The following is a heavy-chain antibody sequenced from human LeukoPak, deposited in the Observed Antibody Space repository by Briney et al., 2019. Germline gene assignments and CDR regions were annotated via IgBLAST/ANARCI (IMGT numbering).Heavy chain of an antibody. Sequence: PSETLSLTCTVSGCSISSGGMYWSWIGPRPGQDREWIGNIYHSGSQYYKSSLRSRVTMSVDTSKNHFPLMLSSVTAADTAVYYCARHLDTAISGDPFDIWGQGTMVTVSS. CDR2: IYHSGSQ. D-gene: IGHD5-18*01. J-gene: IGHJ3*02. CDR3: ARHLDTAISGDPFDI. V-gene: IGHV4-31*02. CDR1: GCSISSGGMY.